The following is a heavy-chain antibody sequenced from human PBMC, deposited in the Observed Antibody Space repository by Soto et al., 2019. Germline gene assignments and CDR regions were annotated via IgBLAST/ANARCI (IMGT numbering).Heavy chain of an antibody. V-gene: IGHV3-7*01. CDR2: IKQDGSEK. D-gene: IGHD2-2*01. CDR1: GFTFSSYW. CDR3: ARDQDIVLVPAARNFDY. J-gene: IGHJ4*02. Sequence: GGSLRLSCAASGFTFSSYWMSWVRQAPGKGLEWVANIKQDGSEKYYVDSVKGRFTISRDNAKNSLYLQMNSLRAEDTAVYYCARDQDIVLVPAARNFDYWGQGTLVTVS.